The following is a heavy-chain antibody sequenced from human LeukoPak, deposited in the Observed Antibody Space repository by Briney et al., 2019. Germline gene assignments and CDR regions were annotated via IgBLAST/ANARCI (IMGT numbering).Heavy chain of an antibody. CDR3: ALADPFKRYDSSGYYNY. CDR2: INTNTGNP. Sequence: WASVTVSCKASGYTFTSYAMNWVRQAPGQGLEWMGWINTNTGNPTYAQGFTGRFVFSLDTSVSTAYLQISSLKAEDTAVYYCALADPFKRYDSSGYYNYWGQGTLVTVSS. D-gene: IGHD3-22*01. J-gene: IGHJ4*02. CDR1: GYTFTSYA. V-gene: IGHV7-4-1*02.